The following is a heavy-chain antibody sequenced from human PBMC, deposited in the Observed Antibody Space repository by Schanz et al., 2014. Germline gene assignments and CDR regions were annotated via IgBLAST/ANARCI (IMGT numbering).Heavy chain of an antibody. CDR2: MSYDGSIK. CDR3: AKDSTHIDIVLVPTAIDY. D-gene: IGHD2-2*01. J-gene: IGHJ4*02. V-gene: IGHV3-30*18. Sequence: VQLVESGGGVVQPGRSLRLSCAASGFTFSSYGIHWVRQAPGKGLEWVAAMSYDGSIKYYGDSVKGRFTISRDNSKNTLYLHMNTLRSEDTAVYYCAKDSTHIDIVLVPTAIDYWGQGTLVTVSS. CDR1: GFTFSSYG.